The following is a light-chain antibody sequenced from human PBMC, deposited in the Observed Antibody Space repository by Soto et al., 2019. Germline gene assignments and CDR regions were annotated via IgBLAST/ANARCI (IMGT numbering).Light chain of an antibody. V-gene: IGKV3-15*01. Sequence: EIVLTQSPATLSLSPGERATLSCRASQSVSSRYLAWYQQIPGQTPRLLIYGASTRATGIPVRFSGSGSGTEFTLTISSLKSEDFAVYYCHQYDDGPYTFGQGTKVDIK. CDR1: QSVSSRY. J-gene: IGKJ2*01. CDR2: GAS. CDR3: HQYDDGPYT.